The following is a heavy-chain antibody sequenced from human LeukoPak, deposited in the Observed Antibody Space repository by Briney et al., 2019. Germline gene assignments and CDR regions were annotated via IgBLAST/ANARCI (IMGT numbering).Heavy chain of an antibody. V-gene: IGHV1-69*05. CDR3: ARGYDSSGYHWFDP. Sequence: SVKVSCKASGGTFSSYAISWVRQAPGQGLEWMGRIIPIFGTATYAQKFQGRVTITTDESTSTAYMELSSLRSEDTAVYYCARGYDSSGYHWFDPWGQGTLVTVSS. CDR2: IIPIFGTA. D-gene: IGHD3-22*01. J-gene: IGHJ5*02. CDR1: GGTFSSYA.